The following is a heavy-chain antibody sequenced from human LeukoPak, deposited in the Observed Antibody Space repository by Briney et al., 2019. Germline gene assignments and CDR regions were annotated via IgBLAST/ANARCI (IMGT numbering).Heavy chain of an antibody. V-gene: IGHV4-39*07. CDR2: IYYSGST. CDR3: ARDNRNSGWQFDY. D-gene: IGHD6-19*01. J-gene: IGHJ4*02. CDR1: GGSIGSSSYY. Sequence: PSETLSLTCSVSGGSIGSSSYYWGWIRQPPGEGLEWIGNIYYSGSTYFNPSLKSRLTISVDTSKNQFSLKLSSVTAADTAVYYCARDNRNSGWQFDYWGQGTLVTVSS.